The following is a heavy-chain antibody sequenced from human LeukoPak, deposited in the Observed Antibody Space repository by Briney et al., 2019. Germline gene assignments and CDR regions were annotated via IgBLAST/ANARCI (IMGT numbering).Heavy chain of an antibody. J-gene: IGHJ4*02. D-gene: IGHD4-11*01. V-gene: IGHV4-30-4*08. Sequence: SETLSLTCTVSGGSISSSDYYWIWIRQPPGTGLEWIGYIHYGGRTYYNASLKSRITISVDTSKNQFSLRLSSVTAADTAVYYCARGLHTINFDYWGQGTLVTVSS. CDR3: ARGLHTINFDY. CDR2: IHYGGRT. CDR1: GGSISSSDYY.